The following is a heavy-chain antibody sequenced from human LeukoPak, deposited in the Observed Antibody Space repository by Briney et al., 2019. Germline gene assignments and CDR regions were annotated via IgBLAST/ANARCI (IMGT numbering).Heavy chain of an antibody. J-gene: IGHJ4*02. V-gene: IGHV3-33*01. CDR2: IWYDGSNK. CDR1: GFIFSGYG. CDR3: ARGNFRRDGYNFDY. D-gene: IGHD5-24*01. Sequence: GGSLRLSCAVSGFIFSGYGMHWVRQAPGKGLEWMAVIWYDGSNKYYADSVKGRFTISRDNSKNTLYLQMNSLRAEDTAVFYCARGNFRRDGYNFDYWGQGTLVTVSS.